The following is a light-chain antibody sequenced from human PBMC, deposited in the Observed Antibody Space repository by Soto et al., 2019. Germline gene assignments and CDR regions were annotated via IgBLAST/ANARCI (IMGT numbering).Light chain of an antibody. CDR2: GAS. V-gene: IGKV3-20*01. CDR1: HSVSSSY. J-gene: IGKJ4*01. Sequence: EIVLTQSPGTLSLSPGERATLSCRASHSVSSSYLAWYQQKPGQAPRLLIYGASSRATGIPDRFSGSGSGTDFTLTISRLEYEDFAVYYCQQYGRSPPFTFGGGTKVEIK. CDR3: QQYGRSPPFT.